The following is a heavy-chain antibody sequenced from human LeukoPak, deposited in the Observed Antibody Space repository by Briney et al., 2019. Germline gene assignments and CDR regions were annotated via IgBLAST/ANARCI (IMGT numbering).Heavy chain of an antibody. CDR3: ARGGYSYGTKADY. J-gene: IGHJ4*02. CDR1: GYTFTSYD. CDR2: MNPNSGNT. V-gene: IGHV1-8*01. Sequence: ASVKVSCKASGYTFTSYDINWVRQATGQGLEWMGWMNPNSGNTGYAQKFQGRVTMTRNTSISTAYMELSRLRSDDTAVYYCARGGYSYGTKADYWGQGTLVTVSS. D-gene: IGHD5-18*01.